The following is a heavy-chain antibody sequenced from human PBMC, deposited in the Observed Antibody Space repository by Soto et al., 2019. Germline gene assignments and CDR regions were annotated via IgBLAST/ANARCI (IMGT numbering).Heavy chain of an antibody. V-gene: IGHV1-18*01. CDR2: ISAYNGNT. CDR1: GYTFTSYG. Sequence: QVQLVQSGAEMKKPGASVKVSCKASGYTFTSYGISWVRQAPGQGLEWMGWISAYNGNTNYAQKLQGRVTMTTDTSTSTAYMELRSLRSDDTAVYYCARVSQGGSSGWRYYFDYWGQGTLVTVSS. J-gene: IGHJ4*02. CDR3: ARVSQGGSSGWRYYFDY. D-gene: IGHD6-19*01.